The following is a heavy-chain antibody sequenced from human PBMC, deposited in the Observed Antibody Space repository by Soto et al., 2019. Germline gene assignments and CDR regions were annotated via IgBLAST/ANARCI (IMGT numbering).Heavy chain of an antibody. V-gene: IGHV1-2*04. CDR2: INPNSGGT. CDR1: GYTFTGYY. Sequence: ASVKVSCKASGYTFTGYYMHWVRQAPGQGLEWMGWINPNSGGTNYAQKFQGWVTMTRDTSISTAYMELSRLRSDDTAVYYCARAMIRNYYYGMDVWGQGTTVTVSS. D-gene: IGHD3-22*01. J-gene: IGHJ6*02. CDR3: ARAMIRNYYYGMDV.